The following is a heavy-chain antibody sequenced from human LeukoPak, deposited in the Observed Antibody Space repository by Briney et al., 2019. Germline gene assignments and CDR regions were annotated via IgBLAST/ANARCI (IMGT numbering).Heavy chain of an antibody. Sequence: SVKVSCKASGGTFSSYAISWVRQAPGQGLEWMGGIIPIFGTTNYAQKLQGRVTITADESTSTAYMELSSLRDEDTAVYYCAKFRKPMALVDAFDTWGQGIMVSVSS. CDR3: AKFRKPMALVDAFDT. CDR1: GGTFSSYA. D-gene: IGHD1-14*01. CDR2: IIPIFGTT. J-gene: IGHJ3*02. V-gene: IGHV1-69*13.